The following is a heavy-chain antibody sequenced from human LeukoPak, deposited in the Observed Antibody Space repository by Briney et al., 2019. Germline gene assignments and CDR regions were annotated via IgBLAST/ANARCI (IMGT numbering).Heavy chain of an antibody. D-gene: IGHD3-9*01. CDR3: ARERLTMDV. J-gene: IGHJ6*03. CDR1: GFTFSSYE. CDR2: ISTSGSII. Sequence: GGSLRLSCAASGFTFSSYEMNWVRQAPGKGLEWVSYISTSGSIIYYADSVKGRFTISRDNAKNSLYLQMNSLRAEGTAVYYCARERLTMDVWGKGTTVTISS. V-gene: IGHV3-48*03.